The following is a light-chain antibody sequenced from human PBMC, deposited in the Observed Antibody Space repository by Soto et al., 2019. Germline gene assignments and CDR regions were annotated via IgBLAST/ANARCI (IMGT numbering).Light chain of an antibody. V-gene: IGKV1-39*01. Sequence: DIQMTQSPSSLSASVGDRVTITCRASQSISYYLNWYQQKPGRAPRLLIYTTSSLQSGVPSRISGSGSGTDFTLTISSLQPEDFATYYCQQDLRPPLTFGPGTKVDIK. CDR1: QSISYY. J-gene: IGKJ3*01. CDR2: TTS. CDR3: QQDLRPPLT.